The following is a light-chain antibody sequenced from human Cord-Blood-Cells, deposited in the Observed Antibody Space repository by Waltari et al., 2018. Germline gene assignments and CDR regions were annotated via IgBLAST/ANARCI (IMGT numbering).Light chain of an antibody. Sequence: AIRMTQSPSSLSASTGDRVTITCRASQGISSDLPWYQQKPGKAPKLLIYAASTLQSGVPSRFSGSGSGTDFTLTISCLQSEDFATYYCRQYYSYPRTFGQGTKVEIK. J-gene: IGKJ1*01. CDR1: QGISSD. CDR2: AAS. V-gene: IGKV1-8*01. CDR3: RQYYSYPRT.